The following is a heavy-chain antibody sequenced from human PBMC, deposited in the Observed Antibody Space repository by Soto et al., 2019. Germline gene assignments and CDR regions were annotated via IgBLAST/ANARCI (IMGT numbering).Heavy chain of an antibody. J-gene: IGHJ6*02. D-gene: IGHD3-22*01. CDR2: ISGSGSTI. V-gene: IGHV3-48*03. Sequence: EVQLVESGGGLVRPGGSLRLSCAASGFTFSGYEMNWVRQAPGKGLEWVSYISGSGSTIYYADSVKGRFTISRDNAKDSLYLQMTSLRAEDTAVYYCAREVVVFGVIIPTPMDVWGQGTTVTVSS. CDR1: GFTFSGYE. CDR3: AREVVVFGVIIPTPMDV.